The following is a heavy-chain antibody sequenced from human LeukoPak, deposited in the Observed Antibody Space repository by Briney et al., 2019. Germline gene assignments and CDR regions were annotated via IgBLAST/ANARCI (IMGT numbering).Heavy chain of an antibody. Sequence: SETLSLTCTVSGGSITGSYWSWIRQPPGKGLEWIGYVYSSGSTDYNPPLKSRVTISVDTSKNQFSLKLSSVTAADTAVYFCARGGWSLDFWGRXTLXAVSS. CDR2: VYSSGST. CDR3: ARGGWSLDF. J-gene: IGHJ2*01. V-gene: IGHV4-59*01. CDR1: GGSITGSY.